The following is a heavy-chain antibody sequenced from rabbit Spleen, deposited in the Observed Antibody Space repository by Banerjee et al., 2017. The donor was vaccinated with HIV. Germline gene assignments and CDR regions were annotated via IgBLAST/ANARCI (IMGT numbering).Heavy chain of an antibody. V-gene: IGHV1S45*01. D-gene: IGHD6-1*01. Sequence: QEQLVESGGGLVKPEGSLKLSCTASGFSFSNKAVMCWVRQAPGKGLEWIACINTVTGKAVYASWAKGRFTFSKTSSTTVTLQVTSLTAADTATYFCASRPAGVGYGYGDFNFWGPGTLVTVS. CDR2: INTVTGKA. CDR1: GFSFSNKAV. CDR3: ASRPAGVGYGYGDFNF. J-gene: IGHJ4*01.